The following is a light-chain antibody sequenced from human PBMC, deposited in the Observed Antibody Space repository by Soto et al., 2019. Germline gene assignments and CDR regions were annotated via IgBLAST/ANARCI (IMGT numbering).Light chain of an antibody. CDR1: QSISTW. V-gene: IGKV1-5*01. CDR3: QQYDNYPLT. J-gene: IGKJ4*01. Sequence: DIAMTQSPSTLSASVGDGVTITCRASQSISTWLAWYQQKPGKAPKFLIYDASILESGVPSRFSGSGSGTEFILTISSLQPDDFATYYCQQYDNYPLTFGGGTKVELK. CDR2: DAS.